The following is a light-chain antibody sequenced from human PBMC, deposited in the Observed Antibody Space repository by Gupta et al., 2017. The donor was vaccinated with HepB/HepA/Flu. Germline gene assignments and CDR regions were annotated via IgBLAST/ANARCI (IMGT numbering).Light chain of an antibody. Sequence: EIVMTQSPATLSVSPGERAALSCRASQRISSNLAWYQQKPGQAPRLLIYDASSRAPGIPARFRGSGSGTAFTRTISSLKSEDFAVFYCQQYKDGPRTFGQGTRVEIK. CDR3: QQYKDGPRT. CDR1: QRISSN. J-gene: IGKJ1*01. V-gene: IGKV3-15*01. CDR2: DAS.